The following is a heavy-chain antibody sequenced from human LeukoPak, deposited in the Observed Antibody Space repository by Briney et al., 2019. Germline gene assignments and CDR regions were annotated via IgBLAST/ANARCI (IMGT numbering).Heavy chain of an antibody. CDR1: GGTFSSYA. D-gene: IGHD1-26*01. Sequence: ASVKVSCKASGGTFSSYAISWVRQAPGQGLEWMGGIIPIFGTANYAQKFQGRVTITTDESTSTAYMELSSLRSEDTAVYYCARDQDSGRHDAFDIWGQGTMVAVSS. CDR2: IIPIFGTA. CDR3: ARDQDSGRHDAFDI. J-gene: IGHJ3*02. V-gene: IGHV1-69*05.